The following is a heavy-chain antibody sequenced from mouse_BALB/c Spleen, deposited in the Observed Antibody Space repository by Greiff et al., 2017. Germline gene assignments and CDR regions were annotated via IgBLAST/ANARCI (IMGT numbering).Heavy chain of an antibody. CDR1: GFNIKDTY. J-gene: IGHJ4*01. Sequence: EVKLMESGAELVKPGASVKLSCTASGFNIKDTYMHWVKQRPEQGLEWIGRIDPANGNTKYDPKFQGKATITADTSSNTAYLQLSSLTSEDTAVYYCARREVEAMDYWGQGTSVTVSS. CDR3: ARREVEAMDY. CDR2: IDPANGNT. V-gene: IGHV14-3*02. D-gene: IGHD1-1*01.